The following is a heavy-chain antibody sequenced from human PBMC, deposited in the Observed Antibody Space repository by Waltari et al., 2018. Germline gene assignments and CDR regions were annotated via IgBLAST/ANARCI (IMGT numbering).Heavy chain of an antibody. D-gene: IGHD6-6*01. Sequence: QVQLQESGPGLVKPSQTLSLTCTVSGGSLSSGSYYWSWIRQPAGKGLEWIGRIYTSGSTTYNPSLKSRVTISVDTSKNQFSLKLSSVTAADTAVYYCARGEQLVDWGYNWFDPWGQGTLVTVSS. CDR2: IYTSGST. CDR3: ARGEQLVDWGYNWFDP. CDR1: GGSLSSGSYY. V-gene: IGHV4-61*02. J-gene: IGHJ5*02.